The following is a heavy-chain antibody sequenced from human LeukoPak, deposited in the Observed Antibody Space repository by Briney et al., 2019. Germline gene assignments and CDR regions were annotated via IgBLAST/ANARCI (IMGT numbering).Heavy chain of an antibody. Sequence: PSETLSLTCTVSGGSISSYYWSWIRQPAGKGLEWIVRIYTSGSTNYNPSLKSRVTMSVDTSKNQFSLKLSSVTAADTAVYYCARVPKGYYDSSGPQSGFRSKYYYYYYMDVWGKGTTVTVSS. V-gene: IGHV4-4*07. CDR1: GGSISSYY. CDR2: IYTSGST. CDR3: ARVPKGYYDSSGPQSGFRSKYYYYYYMDV. J-gene: IGHJ6*03. D-gene: IGHD3-22*01.